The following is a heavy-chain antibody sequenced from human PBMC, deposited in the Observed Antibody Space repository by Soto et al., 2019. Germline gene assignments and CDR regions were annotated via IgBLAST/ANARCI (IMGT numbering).Heavy chain of an antibody. CDR3: AKDIERFGGLFPFDP. CDR2: ISYDGSNK. Sequence: GGSLRLSCAASGFTFSSYGMHWVRQAPGKGLEWVAVISYDGSNKYYADSVKGRFTISRDNSKNTLYLQMNSLRAEDTAVYYCAKDIERFGGLFPFDPWGQGTLVTVSS. V-gene: IGHV3-30*18. J-gene: IGHJ5*02. CDR1: GFTFSSYG. D-gene: IGHD3-10*01.